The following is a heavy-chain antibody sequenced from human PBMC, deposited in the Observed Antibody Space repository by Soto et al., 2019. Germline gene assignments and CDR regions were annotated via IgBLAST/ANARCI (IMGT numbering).Heavy chain of an antibody. V-gene: IGHV3-20*04. Sequence: GGSLRLSCAASGFTFDDYGMSWVRQAPGKGLEWVSGINWNGGSTGYADSVKGRFTISRDNAKNSLYLQMNSLRAEDTALYYCARSESFGNDYVWGSYRYIPDAFDIWGQGTMVTVSS. J-gene: IGHJ3*02. CDR1: GFTFDDYG. CDR2: INWNGGST. CDR3: ARSESFGNDYVWGSYRYIPDAFDI. D-gene: IGHD3-16*02.